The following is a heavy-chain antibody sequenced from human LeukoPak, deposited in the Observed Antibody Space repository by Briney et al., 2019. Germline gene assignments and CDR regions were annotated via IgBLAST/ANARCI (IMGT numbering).Heavy chain of an antibody. V-gene: IGHV3-64D*09. CDR1: GFTFSWYA. CDR2: ISSNGGST. J-gene: IGHJ4*01. Sequence: GSXRLSCSASGFTFSWYAMHWVRQAPGKGLEYVSTISSNGGSTYYADSVKGRFTISRDNSKNTLYLQMSSLRAEDTAVYYCVKGSSGWYEGYFDYWGQGTLVTVSS. D-gene: IGHD6-19*01. CDR3: VKGSSGWYEGYFDY.